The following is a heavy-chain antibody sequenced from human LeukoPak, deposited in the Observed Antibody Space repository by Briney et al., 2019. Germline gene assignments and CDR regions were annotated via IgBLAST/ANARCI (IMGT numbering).Heavy chain of an antibody. V-gene: IGHV4-4*02. Sequence: PSETLSLTCAVSGGSISSSNWWSWVRQPPGKGLERIGEIYHSGSTNYNPSLKSRVTISVDKSKNQFSLKLSSVTAADTAVYYCARVPGLGSSGYPRGWFDPWGQGTLVTVSS. CDR1: GGSISSSNW. J-gene: IGHJ5*02. CDR2: IYHSGST. D-gene: IGHD3-22*01. CDR3: ARVPGLGSSGYPRGWFDP.